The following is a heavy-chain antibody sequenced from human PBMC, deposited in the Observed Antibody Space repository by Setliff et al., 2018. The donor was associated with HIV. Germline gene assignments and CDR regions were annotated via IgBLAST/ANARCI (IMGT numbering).Heavy chain of an antibody. J-gene: IGHJ4*02. CDR2: IFHSGST. CDR3: AHDVVAEWGVSRASPLDY. V-gene: IGHV4-38-2*01. Sequence: PSETLSLTCVVSGYSISSGSYWGWIRQPPGKGLEWIGSIFHSGSTSYNPSLKSRVTISVDTPKNQFSLNLTSVTAADTAKYYCAHDVVAEWGVSRASPLDYWGQGTLVTVSS. D-gene: IGHD5-12*01. CDR1: GYSISSGSY.